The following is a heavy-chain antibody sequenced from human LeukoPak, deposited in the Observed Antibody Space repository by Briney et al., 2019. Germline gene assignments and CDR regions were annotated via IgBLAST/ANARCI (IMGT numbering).Heavy chain of an antibody. J-gene: IGHJ3*02. D-gene: IGHD3-22*01. CDR3: AIRYYYDSSGYYWADAFDI. V-gene: IGHV4-61*02. CDR2: IYTSGST. CDR1: GGSISSGSYY. Sequence: PSQTLSLTCTVSGGSISSGSYYWSWIRQPAGKGLEWIGRIYTSGSTNYNPSLKSRVTISVDTSKNQFSLKLSSVTAADTAVYYCAIRYYYDSSGYYWADAFDIWGQGTMVTVSS.